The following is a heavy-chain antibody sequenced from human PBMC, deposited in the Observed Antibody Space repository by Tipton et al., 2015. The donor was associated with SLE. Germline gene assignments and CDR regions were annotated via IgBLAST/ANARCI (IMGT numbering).Heavy chain of an antibody. Sequence: TLSLTCAVYGGSFSGYYWSWIRQPPGKGLEWIGEINHSGSTNYNPSLKSRVTISINTSKSQFSLNLSSVTAADTAVYFCARGVRYSSGQSAFDIWGQGTMVSVSS. CDR1: GGSFSGYY. CDR2: INHSGST. D-gene: IGHD6-25*01. CDR3: ARGVRYSSGQSAFDI. J-gene: IGHJ3*02. V-gene: IGHV4-34*01.